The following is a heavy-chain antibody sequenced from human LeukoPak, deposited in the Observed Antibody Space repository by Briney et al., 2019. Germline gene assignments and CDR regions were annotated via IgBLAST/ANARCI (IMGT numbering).Heavy chain of an antibody. CDR1: GFTFSSYS. CDR3: ARDTTAGSYWDYYYYYMDV. V-gene: IGHV3-21*01. Sequence: GGSLRLSCAASGFTFSSYSMNWVRQAPGKGLEWVSSISSSSSYIYYADSVKGRFTISRDNAKNSLYLQMNSLRAEDTAVYYCARDTTAGSYWDYYYYYMDVWGKGTTVTISS. J-gene: IGHJ6*03. CDR2: ISSSSSYI. D-gene: IGHD3-10*01.